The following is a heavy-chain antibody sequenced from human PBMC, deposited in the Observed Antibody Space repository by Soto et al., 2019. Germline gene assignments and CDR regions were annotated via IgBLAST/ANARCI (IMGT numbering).Heavy chain of an antibody. CDR1: GGSITTYY. V-gene: IGHV4-4*07. Sequence: QVQLQEWGPGLVKPSETLSLTCTVSGGSITTYYWSWIRQPAGKGLEWIGRIYSGGSTNYNPSLRSRVTVSVDMSKNQFSLKLSSVTAADTDVYYCARGPGVFGEFSLDYWGQGTLVTVSS. D-gene: IGHD3-10*02. CDR3: ARGPGVFGEFSLDY. J-gene: IGHJ4*02. CDR2: IYSGGST.